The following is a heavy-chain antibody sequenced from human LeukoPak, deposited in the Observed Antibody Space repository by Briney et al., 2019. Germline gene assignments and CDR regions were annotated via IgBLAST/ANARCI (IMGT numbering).Heavy chain of an antibody. CDR1: GFTFSNYG. V-gene: IGHV3-30*03. J-gene: IGHJ4*02. CDR2: ISYDGSNK. D-gene: IGHD6-19*01. Sequence: GGSLRLSCATSGFTFSNYGVHWVRQAPGKGLEWVAFISYDGSNKYYVDSVKGRFTISRDNSKNTLYLQMNRLRVEDTAVYYCTRDSGRFRLDYWGQGILVTVSS. CDR3: TRDSGRFRLDY.